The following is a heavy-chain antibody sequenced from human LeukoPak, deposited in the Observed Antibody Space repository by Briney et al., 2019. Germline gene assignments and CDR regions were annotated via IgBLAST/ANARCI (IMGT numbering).Heavy chain of an antibody. D-gene: IGHD3-22*01. CDR3: ARVGGKYYDSSGYYYGY. CDR1: GGSFSGYY. J-gene: IGHJ4*02. Sequence: PSETLSLTCAVYGGSFSGYYWSWIRQPPGKGLEWIGEINHSGSTNYNPSLKSRVTISVDTSKNQFSLKLSFVTAADTAVYYCARVGGKYYDSSGYYYGYWGQGTLVTVSS. CDR2: INHSGST. V-gene: IGHV4-34*01.